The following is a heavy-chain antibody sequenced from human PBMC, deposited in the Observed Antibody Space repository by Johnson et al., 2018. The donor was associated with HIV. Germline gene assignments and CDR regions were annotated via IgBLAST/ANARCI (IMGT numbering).Heavy chain of an antibody. D-gene: IGHD3-22*01. CDR2: INWNGGIT. CDR1: GFRFDNYD. J-gene: IGHJ3*01. CDR3: TTGGVSNGYYFFP. V-gene: IGHV3-20*04. Sequence: PGGSLRLSCAASGFRFDNYDMTWVRRAPGKGLEWVSGINWNGGITASVDSVKGRFTISRDNSKNTLYLQMNSLKTEDTAVYYCTTGGVSNGYYFFPWGQGTMVTVS.